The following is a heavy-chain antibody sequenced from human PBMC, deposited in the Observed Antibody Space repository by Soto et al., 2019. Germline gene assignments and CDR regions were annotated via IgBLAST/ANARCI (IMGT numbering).Heavy chain of an antibody. CDR1: GYTLTELS. CDR2: FDPEDGET. Sequence: ASVKVSCKVSGYTLTELSMHWVRQAPGKGLEWMGGFDPEDGETIYAQKFQGRVTMTEDTSTDTAYMELSSLRSEGTAVYYCATLQNWNYWFDPWGQGTLVTVSS. CDR3: ATLQNWNYWFDP. J-gene: IGHJ5*02. V-gene: IGHV1-24*01. D-gene: IGHD1-7*01.